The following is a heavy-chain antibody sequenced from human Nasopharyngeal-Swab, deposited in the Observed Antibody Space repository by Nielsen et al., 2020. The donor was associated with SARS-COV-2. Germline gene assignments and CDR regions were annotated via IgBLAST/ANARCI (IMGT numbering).Heavy chain of an antibody. CDR2: IDIAGTVT. D-gene: IGHD6-19*01. CDR3: ARGSSDWNGIDY. Sequence: WIRQPPGKSLVGVSRIDIAGTVTPYADSLKGRFTISRDNAKNTLYLQMNSLRVEDTAIYYCARGSSDWNGIDYWGQGTLVTVSS. J-gene: IGHJ4*02. V-gene: IGHV3-74*03.